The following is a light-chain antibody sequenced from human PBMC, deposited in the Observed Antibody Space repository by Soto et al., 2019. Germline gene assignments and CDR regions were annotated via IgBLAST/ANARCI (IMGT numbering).Light chain of an antibody. V-gene: IGLV3-21*04. J-gene: IGLJ2*01. CDR1: NMGSKR. CDR3: QVWDSSSDHVV. CDR2: YDS. Sequence: SYELTQPPSVSVAPGKTARITCGGNNMGSKRVHWYQQKPDQAPVLVIYYDSDRPSGIPERFSGSNSVNTATLTISRVEAGDEADYYCQVWDSSSDHVVFGGGTKLTVL.